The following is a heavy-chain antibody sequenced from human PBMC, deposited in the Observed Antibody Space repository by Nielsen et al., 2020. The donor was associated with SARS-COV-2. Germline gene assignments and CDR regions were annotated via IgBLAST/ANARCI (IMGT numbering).Heavy chain of an antibody. D-gene: IGHD1-7*01. CDR3: ARGLGKWNYDWFDP. J-gene: IGHJ5*02. CDR1: GDSISGFY. Sequence: SETLSLTCTVSGDSISGFYWGWIRQPPGKGLEWIGYMYYTGNTKYNYQPSLKSRVTISVDTSKNQFSLRLNSLTAADTAVYYCARGLGKWNYDWFDPWGQGTLVTVSS. V-gene: IGHV4-59*12. CDR2: MYYTGNT.